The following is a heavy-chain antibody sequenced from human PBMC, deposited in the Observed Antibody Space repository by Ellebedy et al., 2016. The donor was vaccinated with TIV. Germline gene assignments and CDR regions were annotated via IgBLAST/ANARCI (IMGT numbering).Heavy chain of an antibody. D-gene: IGHD3-10*01. J-gene: IGHJ6*02. CDR2: ISASNGNT. CDR3: AREFSALWFGESLSGMDV. CDR1: GYTFTSYG. V-gene: IGHV1-18*01. Sequence: ASVKVSCKASGYTFTSYGISWVRQAPGQGLEWMGWISASNGNTNYAQKLQGRVTMTTDTSTSTAYMELRSLRSDDTAVYYCAREFSALWFGESLSGMDVWGQGTTVTVSS.